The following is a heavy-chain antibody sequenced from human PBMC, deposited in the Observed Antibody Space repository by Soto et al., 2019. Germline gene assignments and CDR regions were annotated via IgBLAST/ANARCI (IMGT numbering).Heavy chain of an antibody. Sequence: PGGSLRLSCVGSGFTFSSFPMSWVRQAPGKGLEWVAKIKQDGSEKYYVDSVKGRFTISRDNAKNSLFLQMNSLGAGDTAVYYCARDLLRYFDWLSGGMDVWGQGTTVTVSS. V-gene: IGHV3-7*03. CDR1: GFTFSSFP. CDR2: IKQDGSEK. CDR3: ARDLLRYFDWLSGGMDV. D-gene: IGHD3-9*01. J-gene: IGHJ6*02.